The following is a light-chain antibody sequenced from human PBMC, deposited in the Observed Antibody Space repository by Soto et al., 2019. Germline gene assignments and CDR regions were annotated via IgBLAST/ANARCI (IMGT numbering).Light chain of an antibody. CDR3: LQHYSWPWT. Sequence: EIVMTQSPGTVSVFPGETFTLSCRASQSVSGYLDWFHQKPGQAPRLVLLRIFTRAIGVPARFSGSGSETEFTLTISGLQSEDSGVYYCLQHYSWPWTFGQGTRLEI. CDR1: QSVSGY. CDR2: RIF. J-gene: IGKJ5*01. V-gene: IGKV3-15*01.